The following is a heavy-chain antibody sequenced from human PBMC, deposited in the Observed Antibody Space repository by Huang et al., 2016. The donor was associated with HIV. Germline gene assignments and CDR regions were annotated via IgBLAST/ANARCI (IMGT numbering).Heavy chain of an antibody. CDR1: GYTFSSFG. V-gene: IGHV1-18*01. Sequence: QVQLVQSGAEVKKPGASVKVSCKASGYTFSSFGISWVRQAPGQGLEWVGWISVYNGNTKFAQKFQGRLTMTTDTSTRTAYMELRSLRSDDTAVYYCARGGGIQLWLLGYYYMDVWGNGTTVTVSS. CDR2: ISVYNGNT. D-gene: IGHD5-18*01. J-gene: IGHJ6*03. CDR3: ARGGGIQLWLLGYYYMDV.